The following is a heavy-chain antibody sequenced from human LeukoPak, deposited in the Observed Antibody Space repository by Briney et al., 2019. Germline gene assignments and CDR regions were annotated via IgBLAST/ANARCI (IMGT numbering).Heavy chain of an antibody. CDR3: AKDPLGYNDDY. CDR1: GFTFSTYG. Sequence: GGSLRLSCAASGFTFSTYGMHWVRQAPGKGLEWVAFIRYDGTEKYYADSVKGRFTISRDNSKNTLFLQMNSLRPEDTALYYCAKDPLGYNDDYWGQGTLVTVSS. CDR2: IRYDGTEK. V-gene: IGHV3-30*02. J-gene: IGHJ4*02. D-gene: IGHD5-18*01.